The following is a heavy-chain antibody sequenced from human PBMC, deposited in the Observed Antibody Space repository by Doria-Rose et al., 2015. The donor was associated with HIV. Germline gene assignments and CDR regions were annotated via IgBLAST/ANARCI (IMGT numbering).Heavy chain of an antibody. Sequence: QVQLVQSGPVLVKPTETLTLTCTVSGVSLSSPGMGVSWIRQPPGKALEWLANIFSDDERSHKTSLKSRLTISRGTSKSQVVLTMTDMDPVDTATYYCARIKSSRWYHKYYFDSWGQGTLVIVSA. V-gene: IGHV2-26*01. CDR1: GVSLSSPGMG. J-gene: IGHJ4*02. CDR3: ARIKSSRWYHKYYFDS. D-gene: IGHD6-13*01. CDR2: IFSDDER.